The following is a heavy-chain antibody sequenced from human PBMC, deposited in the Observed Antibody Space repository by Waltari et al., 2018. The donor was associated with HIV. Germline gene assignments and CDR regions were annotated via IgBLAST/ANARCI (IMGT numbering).Heavy chain of an antibody. J-gene: IGHJ5*02. CDR1: PFSVSDQH. CDR3: ATGVRYYGP. D-gene: IGHD3-10*01. CDR2: IYPDDTT. Sequence: AESGGRLIQPGGSLGLSCTASPFSVSDQHVTWIRQAPGGSLGWVAVIYPDDTTHYADSVSGRFTISRAKSRTTVLLLMNGLFVDDTATYFCATGVRYYGPWGQGTRVTVSS. V-gene: IGHV3-53*01.